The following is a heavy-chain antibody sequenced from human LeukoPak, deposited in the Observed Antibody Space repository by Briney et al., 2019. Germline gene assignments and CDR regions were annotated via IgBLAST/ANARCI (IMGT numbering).Heavy chain of an antibody. V-gene: IGHV3-7*01. CDR2: IKQDGSEK. Sequence: GGSRRLSCAASGFTFSSYWMSWVRQAPGKGQEWVANIKQDGSEKYYVDSVKGRFTISRDNAKNSLYLQMNSLRAEDTAVYYCARGYYYDSSGYSGYWGQGTLVTVSS. CDR1: GFTFSSYW. CDR3: ARGYYYDSSGYSGY. J-gene: IGHJ4*02. D-gene: IGHD3-22*01.